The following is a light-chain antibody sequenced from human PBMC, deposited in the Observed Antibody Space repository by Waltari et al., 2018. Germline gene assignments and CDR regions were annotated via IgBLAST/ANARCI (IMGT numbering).Light chain of an antibody. CDR1: HLGNMY. Sequence: SYELTQPPTLSVSPGQTASITCSGEHLGNMYTAWYQKKAGQSPLLIIYEDAKRPSGIPDRFIGSNFGTTSTLTIRETQPMDEADYFCQTWDNYSAMFGGGTKLTVL. CDR2: EDA. CDR3: QTWDNYSAM. J-gene: IGLJ3*02. V-gene: IGLV3-1*01.